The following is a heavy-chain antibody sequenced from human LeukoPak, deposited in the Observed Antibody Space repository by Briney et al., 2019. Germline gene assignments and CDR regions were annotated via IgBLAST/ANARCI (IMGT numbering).Heavy chain of an antibody. CDR3: ARPFYDSGGYYYKSFDI. CDR1: GFTFSSYA. V-gene: IGHV3-48*02. Sequence: PGGSLRLSCAATGFTFSSYAMSWVRQTPGKGLEWVSYISSSTSTIYYADSVKGRFTISRDNAKNSLYLQMNSLRDEDTAVYYCARPFYDSGGYYYKSFDIWGQGTMVTVSS. J-gene: IGHJ3*02. D-gene: IGHD3-22*01. CDR2: ISSSTSTI.